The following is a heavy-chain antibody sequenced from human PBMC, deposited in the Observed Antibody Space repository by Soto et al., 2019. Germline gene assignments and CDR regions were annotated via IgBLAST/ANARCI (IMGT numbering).Heavy chain of an antibody. J-gene: IGHJ5*02. V-gene: IGHV4-61*08. CDR3: TREQSDDNYLEP. Sequence: TSETLSLTCPVAGAALSSGGYFYTWVRQPPGKGLEWLGYIYYSGGTNYNPSLKSRVTISLDKSKSQFSLRLISVTAADTAAYYCTREQSDDNYLEPWGQGTLVTVSS. CDR1: GAALSSGGYF. CDR2: IYYSGGT. D-gene: IGHD6-19*01.